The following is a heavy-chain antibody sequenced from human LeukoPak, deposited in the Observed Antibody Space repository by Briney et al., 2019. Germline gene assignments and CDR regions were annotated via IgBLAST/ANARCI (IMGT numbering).Heavy chain of an antibody. V-gene: IGHV4-39*01. CDR2: MYYSGST. D-gene: IGHD6-13*01. Sequence: KPSETLSLTCTVSGGSVSSSDYFWGWIRQTPGKGLEWIGTMYYSGSTYYNPSLKSRVTISVDTSNNHFSLKLSSVTAADTAVYYCARHPSLSSSSFYGMDVWGQGTTVTVSS. CDR1: GGSVSSSDYF. J-gene: IGHJ6*02. CDR3: ARHPSLSSSSFYGMDV.